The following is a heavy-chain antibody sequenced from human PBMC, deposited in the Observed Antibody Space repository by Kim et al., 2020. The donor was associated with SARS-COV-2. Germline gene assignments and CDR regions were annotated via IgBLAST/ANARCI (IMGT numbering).Heavy chain of an antibody. V-gene: IGHV3-15*01. CDR2: IKSKTDGGTT. CDR1: GFTFSNAW. Sequence: GGSLRLSCAASGFTFSNAWMSWVRQAPGKGLEWVGRIKSKTDGGTTDYAAPVKGRFTISRDDSKNTLYLQMNSMKTEDTAVYYCTTGGLAVAGKGDYWGQGTLVTVSS. CDR3: TTGGLAVAGKGDY. J-gene: IGHJ4*02. D-gene: IGHD6-19*01.